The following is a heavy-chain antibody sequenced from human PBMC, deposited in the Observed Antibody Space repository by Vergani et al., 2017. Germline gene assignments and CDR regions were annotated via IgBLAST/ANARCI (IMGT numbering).Heavy chain of an antibody. CDR2: INHSGST. Sequence: QVQLQESGPGLVKPSETLSLTCAVYGGSFSGYYWSWIRQPPGKGLEWIGEINHSGSTNYNPSLKSRVTISVDTSKNQFSLKLSSVTAADTAVYYCARVPAAMGICDYWGQGTLVTVSS. V-gene: IGHV4-34*01. CDR3: ARVPAAMGICDY. D-gene: IGHD2-2*01. J-gene: IGHJ4*02. CDR1: GGSFSGYY.